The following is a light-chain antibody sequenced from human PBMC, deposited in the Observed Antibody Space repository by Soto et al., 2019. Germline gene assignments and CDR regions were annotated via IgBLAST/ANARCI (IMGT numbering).Light chain of an antibody. J-gene: IGKJ1*01. CDR2: GAS. CDR1: QSVSSN. V-gene: IGKV3-15*01. Sequence: EIVMTQSPATLSVSPGERATLSCMASQSVSSNLAWYQHKPGQAPRLLIYGASTRAPGFPARFSGSGSGTDCTLTISSLQSEDVAVYYCQQYNNWPWTLGQGTKVDIK. CDR3: QQYNNWPWT.